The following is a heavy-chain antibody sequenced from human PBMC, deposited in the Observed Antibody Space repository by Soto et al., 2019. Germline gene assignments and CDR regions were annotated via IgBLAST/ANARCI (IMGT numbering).Heavy chain of an antibody. CDR1: GFTFSSYA. CDR2: ISGSDGST. V-gene: IGHV3-23*01. D-gene: IGHD3-22*01. CDR3: AKPNDYYDSSGYPYYFDY. J-gene: IGHJ4*02. Sequence: GGSLRLSCAASGFTFSSYAMSWVRQAPGKGLEWVSAISGSDGSTYYADSVKGRFTISRDNSKNTLYLQMNSLRAEDTAVYYCAKPNDYYDSSGYPYYFDYWGQGTLVTVSS.